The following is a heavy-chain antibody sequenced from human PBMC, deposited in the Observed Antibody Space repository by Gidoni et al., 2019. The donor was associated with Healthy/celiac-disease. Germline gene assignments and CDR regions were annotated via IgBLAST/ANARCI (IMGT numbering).Heavy chain of an antibody. CDR2: IIHILGIA. CDR1: GGTFSSYT. Sequence: QVQLVQSGAEVKKPGSSVKVSCTASGGTFSSYTISWVRQAPGQGLEWMGRIIHILGIAYYAQKFQGRVTIPADKSTSTAYMELSSLRSEDTAVYYCARGLYFDLWGRGTLVTVSS. CDR3: ARGLYFDL. V-gene: IGHV1-69*02. J-gene: IGHJ2*01.